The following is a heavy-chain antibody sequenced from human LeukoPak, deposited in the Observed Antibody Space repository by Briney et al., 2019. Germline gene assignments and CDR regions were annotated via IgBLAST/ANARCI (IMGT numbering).Heavy chain of an antibody. V-gene: IGHV4-34*01. CDR1: GGSFSGCY. D-gene: IGHD6-13*01. J-gene: IGHJ4*02. CDR3: ARYSSGWYKDY. Sequence: PSETLSLTCAVYGGSFSGCYWSWLRQPPGKGLEWIGEINHSGSTNYNPSLKSRVTISVDTSKNQFSLKLSSVTAADTAVYYCARYSSGWYKDYWGQGTLVTVSS. CDR2: INHSGST.